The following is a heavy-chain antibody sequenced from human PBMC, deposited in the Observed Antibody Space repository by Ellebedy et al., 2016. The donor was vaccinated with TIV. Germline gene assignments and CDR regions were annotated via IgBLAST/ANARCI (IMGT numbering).Heavy chain of an antibody. CDR2: VIPSNGKT. Sequence: MPGGSLRLSCAASGFTFSSNGISWVRQAPGQGLEWMGWVIPSNGKTTYAKKLQGRVTMTTDTSTSTAYMELTSLRSDDTAVYYCARDRSAFDQVFDYWGQGTPVTVSS. V-gene: IGHV1-18*04. J-gene: IGHJ4*02. CDR3: ARDRSAFDQVFDY. CDR1: GFTFSSNG. D-gene: IGHD2-2*01.